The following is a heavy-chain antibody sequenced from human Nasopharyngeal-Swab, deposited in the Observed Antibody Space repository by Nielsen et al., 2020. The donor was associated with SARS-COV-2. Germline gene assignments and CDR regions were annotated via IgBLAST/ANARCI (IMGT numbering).Heavy chain of an antibody. CDR2: IDPSDSYT. J-gene: IGHJ5*02. CDR3: ASSYRDLINCYAEWFDP. D-gene: IGHD3-16*01. CDR1: GYNFSSSW. Sequence: KVSCKGSGYNFSSSWITWVRQMPGKGLEWMGRIDPSDSYTNYNPSFQGHVTVSADKSISTAYLQWSSLKASDTAMYYCASSYRDLINCYAEWFDPWGQGTLVTVSS. V-gene: IGHV5-10-1*01.